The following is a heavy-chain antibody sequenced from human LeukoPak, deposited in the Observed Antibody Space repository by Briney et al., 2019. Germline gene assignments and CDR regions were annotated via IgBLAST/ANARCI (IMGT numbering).Heavy chain of an antibody. Sequence: SQTLSLTCAISGDSVSSNSTACNWIRQSPSRGLEWLGRTYYRSKWYSDHAVSVKSRITINPDTSKNQFSLQLNSVTPEDTAVYYCARGGQGDGYSADEAFDIWGQGTMVTVSS. V-gene: IGHV6-1*01. CDR2: TYYRSKWYS. CDR1: GDSVSSNSTA. D-gene: IGHD5-24*01. CDR3: ARGGQGDGYSADEAFDI. J-gene: IGHJ3*02.